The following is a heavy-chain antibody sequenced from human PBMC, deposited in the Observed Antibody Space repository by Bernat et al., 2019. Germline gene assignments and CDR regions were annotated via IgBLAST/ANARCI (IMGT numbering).Heavy chain of an antibody. V-gene: IGHV3-73*02. J-gene: IGHJ4*02. CDR3: TCPPGDYDVFDF. CDR1: GLTFSGSA. CDR2: IRGKANHYAT. Sequence: EVRLVESGGALVQPGGSLRLSCAASGLTFSGSAMHWVRQASGKGLEWVGRIRGKANHYATAYTASVEGRFTISRDDSRNTAYLQMNSLKIEDTAVYFCTCPPGDYDVFDFWGPGTPVTVSS. D-gene: IGHD4-17*01.